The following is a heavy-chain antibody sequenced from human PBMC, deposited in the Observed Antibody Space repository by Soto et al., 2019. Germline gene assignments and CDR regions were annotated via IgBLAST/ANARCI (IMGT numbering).Heavy chain of an antibody. D-gene: IGHD2-2*01. V-gene: IGHV3-23*01. CDR1: GFTFSSYA. Sequence: GSLRLFCGASGFTFSSYAMSLVRQAPGKGLEWVSAISGSGGSTYYADSVKGRFTISRDNSKNTLYLQMNSLRAEDTAVYYCAKDGFSVAVVPAASDYWGQGTLVTVSS. CDR3: AKDGFSVAVVPAASDY. J-gene: IGHJ4*02. CDR2: ISGSGGST.